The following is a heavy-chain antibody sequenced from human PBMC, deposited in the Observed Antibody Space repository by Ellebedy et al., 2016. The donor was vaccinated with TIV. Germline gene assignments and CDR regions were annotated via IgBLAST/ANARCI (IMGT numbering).Heavy chain of an antibody. Sequence: GGSLRLXXAASGFTFSSYWMHWVRQAPGKGLVWVSRINSDGSSTSYADSVKGRFTISRDNAKNTLYLQMNSLRAEDTAVYYCARIPVSYGGNGYWGQGTLVTVSS. CDR1: GFTFSSYW. CDR3: ARIPVSYGGNGY. D-gene: IGHD4-23*01. J-gene: IGHJ4*02. V-gene: IGHV3-74*01. CDR2: INSDGSST.